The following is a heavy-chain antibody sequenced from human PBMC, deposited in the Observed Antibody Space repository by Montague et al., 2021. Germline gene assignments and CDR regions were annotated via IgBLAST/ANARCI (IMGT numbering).Heavy chain of an antibody. Sequence: SETLSLTCTVSGGSMKSYKWCWIRQPPGKGLELICYIYSHGSTNYNYISSLQSRVIISVDTSKNQFSLKLTSVTAADTAMYYCAREWCAIDFWGRGTTVTVSS. D-gene: IGHD2-8*01. CDR1: GGSMKSYK. V-gene: IGHV4-59*01. CDR3: AREWCAIDF. CDR2: IYSHGST. J-gene: IGHJ3*01.